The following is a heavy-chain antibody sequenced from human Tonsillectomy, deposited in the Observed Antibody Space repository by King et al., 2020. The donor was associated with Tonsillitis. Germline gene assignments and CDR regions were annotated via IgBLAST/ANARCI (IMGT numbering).Heavy chain of an antibody. Sequence: QLQESGPGLVKPSETLSLTCTVSGGSISSYYWSWIRQPPGKGLEWIGYIYYSGSTNYNPSLKSRVTISVDTSKKQFSLKLSSVTAADTAVYYCARLIVPAARGIFYYYYHGMDVWGQGTPVTVSS. CDR3: ARLIVPAARGIFYYYYHGMDV. CDR2: IYYSGST. D-gene: IGHD2-2*01. J-gene: IGHJ6*02. CDR1: GGSISSYY. V-gene: IGHV4-59*01.